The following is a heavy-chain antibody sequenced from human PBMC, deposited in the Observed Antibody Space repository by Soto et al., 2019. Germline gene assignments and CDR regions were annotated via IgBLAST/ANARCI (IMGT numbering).Heavy chain of an antibody. CDR1: GFTFSSYA. Sequence: QPGGSLRLSCAASGFTFSSYAMSWVRQAPGKGLEWVSAISGSGGSTYYADSVKGRFTISRDNSKNTLYLQMNSLRAEDTAVYYCAKDVRPPYYYGSGSFLPFDYWGQGTLVTVSS. J-gene: IGHJ4*02. CDR2: ISGSGGST. V-gene: IGHV3-23*01. D-gene: IGHD3-10*01. CDR3: AKDVRPPYYYGSGSFLPFDY.